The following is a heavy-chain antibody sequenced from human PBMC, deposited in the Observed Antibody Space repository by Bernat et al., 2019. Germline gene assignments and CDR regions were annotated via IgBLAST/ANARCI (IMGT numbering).Heavy chain of an antibody. CDR1: GFSLSDHY. CDR2: ISSSSYT. V-gene: IGHV3-11*05. J-gene: IGHJ6*03. Sequence: VHLVESGGGLVQPGGSLRLSCAASGFSLSDHYMDWVRQAPGKGLDWVSYISSSSYTNYADSVKGRFTISRDNAKNSLYLQMNSLRAEDTAVYYCARGTSTSAPYMDVWGKGTTVTVSS. CDR3: ARGTSTSAPYMDV.